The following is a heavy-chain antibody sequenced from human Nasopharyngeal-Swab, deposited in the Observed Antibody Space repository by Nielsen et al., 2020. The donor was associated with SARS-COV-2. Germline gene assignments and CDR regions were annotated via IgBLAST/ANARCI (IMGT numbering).Heavy chain of an antibody. J-gene: IGHJ4*02. V-gene: IGHV3-7*01. D-gene: IGHD3-3*02. Sequence: GESLKISCAASGFTFSSYWMSWVRQAPGKGLEWVANIKQDGSEKYYVDSVKGRFTISRDNAKNTLYLQMNSLRAEDTAVYYCASPHSIWGQGTLVTVSS. CDR3: ASPHSI. CDR1: GFTFSSYW. CDR2: IKQDGSEK.